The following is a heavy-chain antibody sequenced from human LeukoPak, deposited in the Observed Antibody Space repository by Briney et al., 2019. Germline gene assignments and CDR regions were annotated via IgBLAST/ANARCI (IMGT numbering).Heavy chain of an antibody. CDR3: AREPTTGNYFDY. J-gene: IGHJ4*02. Sequence: PSETLSLTCTVSGSSISSYYWSWIRQPPGKGLEWIGYIYDSGSTNYNPSLKSRVTISVDTSKNQFSLKLSSVTAADTAVYYCAREPTTGNYFDYWGQGTLVTVSS. CDR2: IYDSGST. V-gene: IGHV4-59*01. CDR1: GSSISSYY. D-gene: IGHD4-17*01.